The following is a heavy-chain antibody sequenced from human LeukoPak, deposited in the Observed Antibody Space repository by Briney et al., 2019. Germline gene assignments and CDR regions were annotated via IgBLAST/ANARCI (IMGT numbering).Heavy chain of an antibody. CDR3: ARLRRNSDKSGFYYYYDY. V-gene: IGHV3-23*01. D-gene: IGHD3-22*01. Sequence: PGGSLRLSCAASGLTFSNYGLNWVRQAPGKGLEWVSGISGSGARRDYADSVKGRFTISRDNAKNTLYLQMNSLRAEDTGVYYCARLRRNSDKSGFYYYYDYWGQGTLVTVSS. J-gene: IGHJ4*02. CDR2: ISGSGARR. CDR1: GLTFSNYG.